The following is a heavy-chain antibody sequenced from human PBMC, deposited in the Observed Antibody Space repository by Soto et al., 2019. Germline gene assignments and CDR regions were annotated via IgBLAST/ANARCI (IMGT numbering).Heavy chain of an antibody. V-gene: IGHV1-18*01. CDR1: GYTFTSYG. J-gene: IGHJ4*02. CDR2: ISAYNGNT. D-gene: IGHD5-12*01. Sequence: GASVKVSCKASGYTFTSYGISWVRQAPGQGLEWMGWISAYNGNTNYAQKHQGRVTMTTDTSTSTAYMELRSLRSDDTAVYYCARSGYGTPRPVDYFDYWGQGTLVTVSS. CDR3: ARSGYGTPRPVDYFDY.